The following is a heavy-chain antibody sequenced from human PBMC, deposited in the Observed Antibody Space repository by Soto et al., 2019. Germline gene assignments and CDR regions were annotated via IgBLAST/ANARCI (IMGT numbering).Heavy chain of an antibody. CDR2: INGNADNS. CDR3: VRDFRGAVAGSEFDH. D-gene: IGHD6-19*01. V-gene: IGHV3-74*01. Sequence: EVQLAESGGGLVLTGGSLRLSCAASGFSFVSYWMHWVRHVPGEGLAWVSRINGNADNSDYADSVKGRFTISRDNAMNRLYLQMDSLRDDDTGVYYCVRDFRGAVAGSEFDHWGQGTLVTVSS. J-gene: IGHJ4*02. CDR1: GFSFVSYW.